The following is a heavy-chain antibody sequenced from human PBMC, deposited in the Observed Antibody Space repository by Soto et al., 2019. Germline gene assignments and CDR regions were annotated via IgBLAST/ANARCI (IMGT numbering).Heavy chain of an antibody. CDR1: GGSISSSSYY. J-gene: IGHJ6*02. Sequence: SETLSLTCTVSGGSISSSSYYWGWIRQPPGKGLEWIGSIYYSGSTYYNPSLKSRVTISVDTSKNQSSLKLSSVTAADTAVYYCARLVIGSGYYRRDWNYYYGMDVWGQGTTVTVSS. CDR2: IYYSGST. V-gene: IGHV4-39*01. D-gene: IGHD3-3*01. CDR3: ARLVIGSGYYRRDWNYYYGMDV.